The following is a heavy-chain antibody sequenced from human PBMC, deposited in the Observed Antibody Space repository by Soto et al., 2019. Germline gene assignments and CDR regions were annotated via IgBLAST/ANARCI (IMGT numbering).Heavy chain of an antibody. Sequence: QVPLVQSGAEVKKPGASVKVSCKASGYTCTSYGISWVRQAPGQGLEWMGWISAYNGNTNYAQKLQGRVTMTTDTSPSTAYMELRSLSSDDTAVYYCARDLTYNWNYVAYFDYWGQGTLVTVSS. CDR2: ISAYNGNT. CDR3: ARDLTYNWNYVAYFDY. CDR1: GYTCTSYG. J-gene: IGHJ4*02. V-gene: IGHV1-18*01. D-gene: IGHD1-7*01.